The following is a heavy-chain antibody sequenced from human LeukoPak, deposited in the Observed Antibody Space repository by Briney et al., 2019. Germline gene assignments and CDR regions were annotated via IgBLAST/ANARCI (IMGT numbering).Heavy chain of an antibody. CDR1: GFTFSSYG. V-gene: IGHV3-30*18. Sequence: GRSLRLSCAASGFTFSSYGMHWVRQAPGEGLEWVAVISYDGSNTYYADSVKGRFTISRDNSKNMLYLQMNSLRAEDTAVYYCAKPYCYGSRSYMDYWGQGTLVTVSS. CDR2: ISYDGSNT. J-gene: IGHJ4*02. CDR3: AKPYCYGSRSYMDY. D-gene: IGHD3-10*01.